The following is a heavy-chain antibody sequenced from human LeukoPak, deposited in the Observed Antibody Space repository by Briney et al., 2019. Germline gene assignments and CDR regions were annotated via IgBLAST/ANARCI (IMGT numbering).Heavy chain of an antibody. CDR2: INHSGST. Sequence: PSETLSLTCAVYGGSFSGYYWSWIRQPPEKGLEWIGEINHSGSTNYNPSLKSRITMSVDTSKNQFSLRLNSVTAADTAIYYCARRAAALDSWGQGTLVTVSS. V-gene: IGHV4-34*10. D-gene: IGHD6-13*01. CDR3: ARRAAALDS. J-gene: IGHJ4*02. CDR1: GGSFSGYY.